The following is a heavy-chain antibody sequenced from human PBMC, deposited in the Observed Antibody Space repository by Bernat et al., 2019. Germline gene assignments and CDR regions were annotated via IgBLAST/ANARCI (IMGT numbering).Heavy chain of an antibody. CDR3: ARDGGNYWGWFDP. Sequence: EVQLVESGGGLVQPGGSLRLSCAASGFTFSSYWMHWVRQAPGKGLVWVSRINSDGSCTSYADSVKARFTISSDNAKNTVYLQMNSLRAEDMAVYYCARDGGNYWGWFDPWGQGTLVPVSS. CDR1: GFTFSSYW. D-gene: IGHD1-26*01. CDR2: INSDGSCT. V-gene: IGHV3-74*01. J-gene: IGHJ5*02.